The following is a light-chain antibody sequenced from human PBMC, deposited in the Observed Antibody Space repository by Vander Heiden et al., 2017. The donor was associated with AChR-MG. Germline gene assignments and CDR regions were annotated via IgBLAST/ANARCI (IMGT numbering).Light chain of an antibody. V-gene: IGLV3-1*01. CDR2: QDI. J-gene: IGLJ2*01. CDR3: QAWDTSTRV. Sequence: SYEVTQPPSVPVSPGQTASITCSGDQLGNKNVCWYQQKPGQSPVLVIYQDIKRPSGIPERFSGSNSGNTATLTISGTQAMDEADYYCQAWDTSTRVFGGGTKLTVL. CDR1: QLGNKN.